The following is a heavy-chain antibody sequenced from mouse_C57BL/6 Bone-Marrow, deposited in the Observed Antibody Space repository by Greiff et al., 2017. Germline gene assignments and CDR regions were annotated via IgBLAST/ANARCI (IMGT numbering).Heavy chain of an antibody. CDR2: ISGGGGNT. CDR1: GFTFSSYT. CDR3: AKRGCPYYAMDY. D-gene: IGHD6-1*01. J-gene: IGHJ4*01. V-gene: IGHV5-9*01. Sequence: EVQGVESGGGLVKPGGSLKLSCAASGFTFSSYTMSWVRQTPEKRLEWVATISGGGGNTYYPDSVKGRITISRDNAKNTLYLHMSSLRSEDTALYYCAKRGCPYYAMDYWGQGTSVTVSS.